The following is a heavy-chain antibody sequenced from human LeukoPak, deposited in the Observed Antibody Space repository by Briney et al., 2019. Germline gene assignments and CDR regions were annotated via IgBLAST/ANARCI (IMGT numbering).Heavy chain of an antibody. CDR2: INPNSGGT. D-gene: IGHD5-18*01. CDR1: GYTFTGYY. CDR3: ARDFLRGSCGYGYYFDY. J-gene: IGHJ4*02. V-gene: IGHV1-2*02. Sequence: ASVKVSCKASGYTFTGYYMHWVRQAPGQGLEWMGWINPNSGGTNYAQKFQGRVTMTRDTSISTAYMELNRLRSDDTAVYYCARDFLRGSCGYGYYFDYWGQGTLVTVSS.